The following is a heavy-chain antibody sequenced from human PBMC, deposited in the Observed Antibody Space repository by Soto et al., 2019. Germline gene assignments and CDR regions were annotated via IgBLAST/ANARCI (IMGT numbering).Heavy chain of an antibody. CDR1: GGSISSYY. CDR3: ARFSGWYSAFDY. CDR2: IYSSGST. D-gene: IGHD6-19*01. V-gene: IGHV4-59*01. Sequence: ETLSLTCTVSGGSISSYYWSWIRQPPGKGLDWIGYIYSSGSTNYNPSLKSRVTISVDTSKNEFSLKLTSVTAADTAVYYCARFSGWYSAFDYWGQGTPVTVSS. J-gene: IGHJ4*02.